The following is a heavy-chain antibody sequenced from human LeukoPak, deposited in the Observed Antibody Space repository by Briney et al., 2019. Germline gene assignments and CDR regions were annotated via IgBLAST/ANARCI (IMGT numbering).Heavy chain of an antibody. V-gene: IGHV3-7*05. D-gene: IGHD1-26*01. CDR1: GFTFRSYW. CDR3: ARDPYSGSYGAFDI. J-gene: IGHJ3*02. CDR2: LKQDGNEE. Sequence: GGSLRLSCAASGFTFRSYWMSWVRQAPGKGLEWVVNLKQDGNEEIYVDSVKGRFTISRDNAENSLFLQMNSLRVEDTAVYYCARDPYSGSYGAFDIWGQGTMVTVS.